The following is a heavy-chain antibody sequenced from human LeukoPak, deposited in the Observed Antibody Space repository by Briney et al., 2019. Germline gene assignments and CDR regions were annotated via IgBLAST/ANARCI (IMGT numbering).Heavy chain of an antibody. D-gene: IGHD4/OR15-4a*01. CDR1: GYTFTVHY. CDR3: ARDHDYGPDY. Sequence: ASVKVSCKASGYTFTVHYLHWLRQAPGQGLEWMGWIKPDSGATNFAHNLQGRVTLTSDTSINTAYMELSSLTSDDTAMYYCARDHDYGPDYWGRGPWSPSPQ. J-gene: IGHJ4*02. CDR2: IKPDSGAT. V-gene: IGHV1-2*02.